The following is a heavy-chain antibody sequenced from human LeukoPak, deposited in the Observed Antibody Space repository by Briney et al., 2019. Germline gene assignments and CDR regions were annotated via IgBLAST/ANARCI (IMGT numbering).Heavy chain of an antibody. Sequence: SVRVSCKASGGTFSSYAISWVRQAPGQGLEWMGGIIPIFGTANYAQKFQGRVTITADESTSTAYMELSSLRSEDTAVYYCAREGGAAHPHGYYYYGMDVWGQGTTVTVSS. CDR2: IIPIFGTA. V-gene: IGHV1-69*13. D-gene: IGHD6-6*01. CDR1: GGTFSSYA. J-gene: IGHJ6*02. CDR3: AREGGAAHPHGYYYYGMDV.